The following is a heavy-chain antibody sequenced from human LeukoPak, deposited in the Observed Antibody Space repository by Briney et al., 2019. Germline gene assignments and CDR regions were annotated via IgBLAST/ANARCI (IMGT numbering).Heavy chain of an antibody. V-gene: IGHV4-59*08. CDR3: ARASPYYFDY. J-gene: IGHJ4*02. CDR1: GDSINDYY. Sequence: PSETLSLICTVSGDSINDYYWGWIRQPPGKGLEWIGYIYFTGSTRYNPSLESRVTISVDTSKNQFSLKLSSVTAADTAVYYCARASPYYFDYWGQGTLVTVSS. CDR2: IYFTGST.